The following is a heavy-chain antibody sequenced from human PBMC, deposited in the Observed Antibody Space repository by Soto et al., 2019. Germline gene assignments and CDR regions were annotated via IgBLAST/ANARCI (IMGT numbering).Heavy chain of an antibody. CDR3: AGPGYSTGWYLP. V-gene: IGHV3-23*01. D-gene: IGHD6-19*01. CDR2: ISGSGGTT. Sequence: LRLSCAASGFTFSSYAMSWVRQAPGKGLEWVSAISGSGGTTYYADSVKGRFTISRDNAKNSLYLQMNSLRAEDTAVYYCAGPGYSTGWYLPSCQAPRVTVLS. CDR1: GFTFSSYA. J-gene: IGHJ5*02.